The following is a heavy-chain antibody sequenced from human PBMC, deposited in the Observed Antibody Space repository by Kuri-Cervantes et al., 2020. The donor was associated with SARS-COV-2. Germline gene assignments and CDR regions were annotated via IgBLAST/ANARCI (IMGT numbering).Heavy chain of an antibody. CDR1: GYTFNIYD. CDR3: VRDSLLSGSYPFDY. J-gene: IGHJ4*02. D-gene: IGHD1-26*01. Sequence: ASVKVSCKASGYTFNIYDINWVRQAPGEGLEWMGWINPNSGGTNYAPKVQGRVTMTRDTSISTAYMELSPLRSDDSSLYYGVRDSLLSGSYPFDYWGQGTLVTVSS. CDR2: INPNSGGT. V-gene: IGHV1-2*02.